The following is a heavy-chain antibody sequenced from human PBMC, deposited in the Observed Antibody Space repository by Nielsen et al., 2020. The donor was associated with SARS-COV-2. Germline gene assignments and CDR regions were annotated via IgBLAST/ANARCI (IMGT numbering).Heavy chain of an antibody. J-gene: IGHJ5*02. CDR1: GFTFSSYS. V-gene: IGHV3-48*02. D-gene: IGHD1-7*01. CDR3: ARDTGYNWNYEGWFDP. Sequence: GESLKISCAASGFTFSSYSMNWVRQAPGKGLEWVSYISSSSSTIYYADSMKGRFTISRDNAKNSLYLQMNSLRDEDTAVYYCARDTGYNWNYEGWFDPWGQGTLVTVSS. CDR2: ISSSSSTI.